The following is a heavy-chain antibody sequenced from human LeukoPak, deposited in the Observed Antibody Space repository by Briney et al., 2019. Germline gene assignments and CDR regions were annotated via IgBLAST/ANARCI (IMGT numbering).Heavy chain of an antibody. D-gene: IGHD5-12*01. CDR3: ARDFGGYSGYVFDY. CDR1: GFTFSSYS. Sequence: GGSLRLSCAASGFTFSSYSMNWVRQAPGKGLEWVSSISSSSYIYYADSVKGRFTISRDNAKNSLYLQMNSLRAEDTAVYYCARDFGGYSGYVFDYWGQGTQVTVSS. CDR2: ISSSSYI. J-gene: IGHJ4*02. V-gene: IGHV3-21*01.